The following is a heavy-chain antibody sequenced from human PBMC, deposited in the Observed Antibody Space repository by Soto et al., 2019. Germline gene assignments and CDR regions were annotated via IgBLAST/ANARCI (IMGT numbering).Heavy chain of an antibody. V-gene: IGHV1-46*01. CDR2: INPSGGST. J-gene: IGHJ4*02. CDR1: GYTFTSYY. Sequence: ASVKVSCKASGYTFTSYYMHWVRQAPGQGLEWMGIINPSGGSTSYAQKFQGRVTMTRDTSTSTVYMELSSLRSEDTAVYYCAADLRFLEWLPSYYFDYWGQGTLVTVSS. CDR3: AADLRFLEWLPSYYFDY. D-gene: IGHD3-3*01.